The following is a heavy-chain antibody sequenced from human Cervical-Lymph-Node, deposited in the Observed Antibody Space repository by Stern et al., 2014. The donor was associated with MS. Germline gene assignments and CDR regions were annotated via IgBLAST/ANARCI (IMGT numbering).Heavy chain of an antibody. CDR3: VRDWSSNAYKSEDY. D-gene: IGHD4-11*01. CDR1: GFTFSNYG. Sequence: QVQLMQSGGGVVQPGRSLRLSCIASGFTFSNYGMHWVRQAPGKGLGWVATIWHDGSKTYYADSVRGRFTISRDNSKNTLSLQMNSLRVDDTAVYYCVRDWSSNAYKSEDYWGQGTLVTVSS. J-gene: IGHJ4*02. V-gene: IGHV3-33*01. CDR2: IWHDGSKT.